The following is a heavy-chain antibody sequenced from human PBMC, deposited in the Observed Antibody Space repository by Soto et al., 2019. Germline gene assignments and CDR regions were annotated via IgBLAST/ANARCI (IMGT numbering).Heavy chain of an antibody. V-gene: IGHV3-74*01. D-gene: IGHD2-21*01. CDR2: LNSDGSST. Sequence: EVQLVESGGGLAQPGGSLRLSCAASGFTFTNYWMHWVRQVPGKGLVWVSRLNSDGSSTTYADSVKGRFAISRGNAKNTLYLQMNGLRAEDSAVYFCARAIPYCDETWCFRPFDYWGQGTLVTVSS. CDR3: ARAIPYCDETWCFRPFDY. J-gene: IGHJ4*02. CDR1: GFTFTNYW.